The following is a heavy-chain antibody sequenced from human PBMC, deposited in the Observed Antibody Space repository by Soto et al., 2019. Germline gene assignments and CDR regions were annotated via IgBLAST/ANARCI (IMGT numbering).Heavy chain of an antibody. V-gene: IGHV3-33*01. CDR2: IWYDGSNK. Sequence: QVQLVESGGGVVQPGRSLRLSCAASGFTFSSYGMHWVRQAPGKGLEWVAVIWYDGSNKYYADSVKGRFTISRDNSKNTLYLQMNSLRAEDTAAYYCARAHWGDGYVDYWGQGTLVTVSS. J-gene: IGHJ4*02. CDR1: GFTFSSYG. CDR3: ARAHWGDGYVDY. D-gene: IGHD3-10*01.